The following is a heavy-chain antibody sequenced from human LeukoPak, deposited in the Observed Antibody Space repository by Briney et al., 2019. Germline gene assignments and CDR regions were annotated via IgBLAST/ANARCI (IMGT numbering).Heavy chain of an antibody. V-gene: IGHV3-11*01. J-gene: IGHJ4*02. CDR1: GFTFSDYY. Sequence: PGGSLRLSCAASGFTFSDYYVSWIRQAPGKGLEWVSYISSSGSTIYYADSVKGRFTISRDNAKNSLYLQMNSLRAEDTAVYYCARDYPSQWELLPPNFDYWGQGTLVTVSS. CDR3: ARDYPSQWELLPPNFDY. D-gene: IGHD1-26*01. CDR2: ISSSGSTI.